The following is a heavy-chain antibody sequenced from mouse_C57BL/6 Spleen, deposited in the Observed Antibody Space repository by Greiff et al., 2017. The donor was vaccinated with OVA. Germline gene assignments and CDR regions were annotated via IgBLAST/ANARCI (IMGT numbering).Heavy chain of an antibody. D-gene: IGHD1-1*01. Sequence: EVKLQESGPELVKPGASVKISCKASGYSFTGYYMNWVKQSPEKSLEWIGEINPSTGGTTYNQKFKAKATLTVDKSSSTAYMQLKSLTSEDSAVYYCAVYTTVETWFAYWGQGTLVTVSA. CDR3: AVYTTVETWFAY. V-gene: IGHV1-42*01. CDR1: GYSFTGYY. CDR2: INPSTGGT. J-gene: IGHJ3*01.